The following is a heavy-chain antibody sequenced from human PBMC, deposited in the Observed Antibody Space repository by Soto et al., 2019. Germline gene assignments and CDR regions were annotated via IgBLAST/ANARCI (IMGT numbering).Heavy chain of an antibody. D-gene: IGHD5-12*01. Sequence: EVQLLESGGGLVQPGGSLRLSCAASGFTSGTYAMNWVRQAPGKGLEWVSGISGNGGRAYYADSVKGRFTTSIGNSRTTVWLQMRDLRPEDTALYFCATWHLREHAYDIWGRGTMVTVSS. CDR2: ISGNGGRA. V-gene: IGHV3-23*01. CDR1: GFTSGTYA. CDR3: ATWHLREHAYDI. J-gene: IGHJ3*02.